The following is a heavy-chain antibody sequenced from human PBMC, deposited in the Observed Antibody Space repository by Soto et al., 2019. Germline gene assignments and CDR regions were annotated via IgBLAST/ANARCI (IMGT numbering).Heavy chain of an antibody. J-gene: IGHJ6*02. CDR1: GYTFTSYG. V-gene: IGHV1-69*06. D-gene: IGHD3-3*01. CDR2: IIPIFGTA. CDR3: ARDRDFWSGYYFYYYGMDV. Sequence: GASVKVSCKASGYTFTSYGISWVRQAPGQGLEWMGGIIPIFGTANYAQKFQGRVTITADKSTSTAYMELSSLRSEDTAVYYCARDRDFWSGYYFYYYGMDVWGQGTTVTVSS.